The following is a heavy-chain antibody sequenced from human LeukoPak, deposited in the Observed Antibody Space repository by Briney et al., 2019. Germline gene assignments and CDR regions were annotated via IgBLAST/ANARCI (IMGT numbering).Heavy chain of an antibody. CDR3: ARDVKWGYCSGGSCYNDRGSYFDY. D-gene: IGHD2-15*01. Sequence: KPSETLSLTCAVYGGSFSGYYWSWIRQPPGKGLEWIGEINHSGSTNYNPSLKSRVTISVDTSKNQFSLKLSSVTAADTAVYYCARDVKWGYCSGGSCYNDRGSYFDYWGQGTLVTVSS. CDR2: INHSGST. J-gene: IGHJ4*02. V-gene: IGHV4-34*01. CDR1: GGSFSGYY.